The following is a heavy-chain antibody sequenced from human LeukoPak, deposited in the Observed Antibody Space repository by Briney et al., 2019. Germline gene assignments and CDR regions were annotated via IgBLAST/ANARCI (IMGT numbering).Heavy chain of an antibody. J-gene: IGHJ6*03. CDR2: IYYSGST. CDR3: AREGPAATPYYYYYYMDV. CDR1: GGSTSSYY. V-gene: IGHV4-59*01. D-gene: IGHD2-2*01. Sequence: PSETLSLTCTVSGGSTSSYYWSWIRQPPGKGLEWIGYIYYSGSTNYNPSLKSRVTISVDTSKNQFSLKLSSVTAADTAVYYCAREGPAATPYYYYYYMDVWGKGTTVTVSS.